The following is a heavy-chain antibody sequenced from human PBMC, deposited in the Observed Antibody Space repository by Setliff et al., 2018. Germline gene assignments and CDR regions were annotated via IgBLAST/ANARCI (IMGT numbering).Heavy chain of an antibody. D-gene: IGHD1-26*01. CDR3: ASRRTGPGGWFDY. Sequence: PSETLSLTCTVSGGSISSSYWSWIRQPPGKGLEWIGYIYSSGSTNNNPSLKSRATISVDTSKNRFSLKLTSVTAADTAIYYCASRRTGPGGWFDYWGQGTLVTVSS. J-gene: IGHJ5*01. CDR2: IYSSGST. CDR1: GGSISSSY. V-gene: IGHV4-59*08.